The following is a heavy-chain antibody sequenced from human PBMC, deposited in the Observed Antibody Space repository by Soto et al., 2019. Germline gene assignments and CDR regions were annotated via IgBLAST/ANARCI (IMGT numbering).Heavy chain of an antibody. CDR2: ISAYNGNT. J-gene: IGHJ4*02. D-gene: IGHD5-18*01. Sequence: QVRLVQSGDEVKKPGASVKVSCKASGYTFTSYGISWVRQAPGQGLEWMGWISAYNGNTNYAQKLQGRVTMTTDTSTSTAYMELRSLRSDDTAVYYCASSLLVGYGLEGESDWGQGTLVTVSS. V-gene: IGHV1-18*01. CDR3: ASSLLVGYGLEGESD. CDR1: GYTFTSYG.